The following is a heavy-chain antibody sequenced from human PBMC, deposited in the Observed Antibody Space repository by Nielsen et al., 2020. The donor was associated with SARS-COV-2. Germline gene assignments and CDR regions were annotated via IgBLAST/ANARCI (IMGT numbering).Heavy chain of an antibody. J-gene: IGHJ4*02. V-gene: IGHV1-69*01. D-gene: IGHD3-10*01. CDR2: IIPIFGTA. Sequence: VKVSCKASGGTFSSYAISWVRPAPGQGLEWMGGIIPIFGTANYAQKFQGRVTITADESTSTAYMELSSLRSEDTAVYYCARSLYYYGSGSLKTPFDYWGQGTLVTVSS. CDR3: ARSLYYYGSGSLKTPFDY. CDR1: GGTFSSYA.